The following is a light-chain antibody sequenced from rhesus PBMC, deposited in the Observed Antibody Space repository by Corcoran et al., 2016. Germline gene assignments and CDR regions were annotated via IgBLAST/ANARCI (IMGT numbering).Light chain of an antibody. CDR3: QQYNSAPRT. J-gene: IGKJ1*01. CDR1: QGISRW. CDR2: KSS. V-gene: IGKV1-21*01. Sequence: DIQMTQSPSSLSASVGDRITITCRASQGISRWLAWYQQKPGKAPKLLNYKSSCLQSGVPSRFSGSWSGTDCTLTSSSLQPEHFATYYCQQYNSAPRTFGQGTKVEIK.